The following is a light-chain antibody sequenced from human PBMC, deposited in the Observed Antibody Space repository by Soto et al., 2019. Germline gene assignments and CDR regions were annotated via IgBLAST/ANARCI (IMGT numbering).Light chain of an antibody. J-gene: IGKJ4*01. CDR2: GAS. Sequence: EIVMTRSPATLSVSPGERATLSCRASQSVSSNLAWYQQKPGQAPRLLIYGASTRATGIPARFSGSGSGTELTLTISSLQSEDFAVYYCQQYNNWPLTFGGGTKVEIK. CDR3: QQYNNWPLT. V-gene: IGKV3-15*01. CDR1: QSVSSN.